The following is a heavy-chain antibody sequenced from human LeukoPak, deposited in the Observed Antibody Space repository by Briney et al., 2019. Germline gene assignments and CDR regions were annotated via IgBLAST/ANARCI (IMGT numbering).Heavy chain of an antibody. CDR1: GLTFGDYA. J-gene: IGHJ4*02. Sequence: GGSLRLSCTASGLTFGDYAMSWGRQAPGKGLEGVGLIRPKAYGGTTEYGASVKGTFTIPRDDHKTTACLQMNSLRPEDTALYYCSSVYSGYDWGHSWGEGTLVTVSS. V-gene: IGHV3-49*04. CDR2: IRPKAYGGTT. D-gene: IGHD5-12*01. CDR3: SSVYSGYDWGHS.